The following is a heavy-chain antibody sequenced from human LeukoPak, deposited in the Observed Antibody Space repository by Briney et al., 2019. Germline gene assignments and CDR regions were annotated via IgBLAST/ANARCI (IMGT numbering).Heavy chain of an antibody. Sequence: GGSLRLSCAASGFTFSSYGMHWVRQAPGKGLEWVAVISYDGSNKYYADSVKGRFTISRDNSKNTLYLQMNSLRAEDTAVYYCAKHSKVIDLNYYYSYMAVWGKGTTLTISS. CDR2: ISYDGSNK. J-gene: IGHJ6*03. D-gene: IGHD3-22*01. CDR3: AKHSKVIDLNYYYSYMAV. CDR1: GFTFSSYG. V-gene: IGHV3-30*18.